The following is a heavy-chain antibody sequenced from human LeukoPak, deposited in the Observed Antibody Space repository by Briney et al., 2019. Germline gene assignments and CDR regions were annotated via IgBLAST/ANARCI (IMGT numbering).Heavy chain of an antibody. CDR1: GGSISSSS. CDR3: ARDPTQYYYDSSGYYLHPVYFDY. CDR2: ISYDGSNK. Sequence: PSETLSLTCTVSGGSISSSSYYWGWIRQAPGKGLEWVAVISYDGSNKYYADSVKGRFTISRDNSKNTLYLQMNSLRAEDTAVYYCARDPTQYYYDSSGYYLHPVYFDYWGQGTQVTVSS. D-gene: IGHD3-22*01. J-gene: IGHJ4*02. V-gene: IGHV3-30-3*01.